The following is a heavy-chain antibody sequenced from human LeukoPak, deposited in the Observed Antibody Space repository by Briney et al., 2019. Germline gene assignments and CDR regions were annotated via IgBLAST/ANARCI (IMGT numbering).Heavy chain of an antibody. V-gene: IGHV1-46*01. Sequence: ASVKVSCKASGYTFASYYIHWVRQAPGQGLEWMGIINPSGGSTSYAQKFQGRGTMTRDMSTSTVYMELSSLRSEETAVYNCAREGYNSAIDYWGQGTLVTVSS. CDR1: GYTFASYY. D-gene: IGHD1-1*01. CDR3: AREGYNSAIDY. J-gene: IGHJ4*02. CDR2: INPSGGST.